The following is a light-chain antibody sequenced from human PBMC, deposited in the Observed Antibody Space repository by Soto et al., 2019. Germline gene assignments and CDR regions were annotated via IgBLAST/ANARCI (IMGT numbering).Light chain of an antibody. V-gene: IGKV1-5*03. J-gene: IGKJ1*01. CDR3: QQYNDYSWT. CDR2: KAS. Sequence: DIQMTQSPSTPSASVGDRVAITRRGSQSISIWLAWYQQKPGKAPKLLIYKASSLESGVPSRFSGSGSGTEFTLTISSLQPDDFATYYCQQYNDYSWTFGQGTKVEIK. CDR1: QSISIW.